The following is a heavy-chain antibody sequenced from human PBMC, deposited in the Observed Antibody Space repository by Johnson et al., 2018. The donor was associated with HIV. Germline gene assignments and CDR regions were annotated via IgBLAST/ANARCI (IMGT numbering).Heavy chain of an antibody. J-gene: IGHJ3*02. CDR3: ARDRGYCTNGVCYYDAFDI. Sequence: QVQLVESGGGLVQPGGSLRLSCAASGFIFSDYYMSWIRQAPGKGLEWVSYISSSGTAIYYADSVKGRFTISRDNAKNSLYLQMNSLRAEDTAVYYCARDRGYCTNGVCYYDAFDIWGQGTMVTVAA. V-gene: IGHV3-11*04. CDR1: GFIFSDYY. D-gene: IGHD2-8*01. CDR2: ISSSGTAI.